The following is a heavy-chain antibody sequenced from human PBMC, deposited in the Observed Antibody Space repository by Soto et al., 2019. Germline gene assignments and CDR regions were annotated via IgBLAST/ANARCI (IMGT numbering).Heavy chain of an antibody. CDR2: INPSRGTT. Sequence: QVQLVQSGAEVKKPGASVKVSCKASGYTFITYFMHWVRQAPGQGLEWMGVINPSRGTTTYAQKFQDRVTMTRDRSASTVYMELSSLRSEDTAMYYCARSYSSSSYWFDPWGQGTLVTVSS. J-gene: IGHJ5*02. D-gene: IGHD6-6*01. V-gene: IGHV1-46*03. CDR1: GYTFITYF. CDR3: ARSYSSSSYWFDP.